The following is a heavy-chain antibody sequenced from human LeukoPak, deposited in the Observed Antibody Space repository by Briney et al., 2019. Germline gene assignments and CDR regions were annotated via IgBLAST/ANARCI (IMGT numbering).Heavy chain of an antibody. CDR3: ARDYYDSSGYYYAL. Sequence: SETLSLTCTVSGGSISSYYWSWIRQPAGKGLEWIGRIYTSGGTNYNPSLKSRVTMSIDTSRNQFSLKLSSVTAADTAVYYCARDYYDSSGYYYALWGQGTLVTVSS. V-gene: IGHV4-4*07. CDR2: IYTSGGT. CDR1: GGSISSYY. D-gene: IGHD3-22*01. J-gene: IGHJ4*02.